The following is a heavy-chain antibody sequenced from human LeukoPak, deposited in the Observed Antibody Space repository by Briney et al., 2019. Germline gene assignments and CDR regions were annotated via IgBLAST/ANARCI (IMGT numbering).Heavy chain of an antibody. J-gene: IGHJ5*02. D-gene: IGHD6-6*01. CDR1: GGSISSYY. CDR3: ARDRGYSSSLVWNNWFDP. V-gene: IGHV4-4*07. Sequence: PSETLSLTCTVSGGSISSYYWSWIRQPAGKGLEWIGRIYTSGSTNYNPSLKSRVTMSVDTSKNQFSLKLSSVTAADTAVYYCARDRGYSSSLVWNNWFDPWGQGTLVTVSS. CDR2: IYTSGST.